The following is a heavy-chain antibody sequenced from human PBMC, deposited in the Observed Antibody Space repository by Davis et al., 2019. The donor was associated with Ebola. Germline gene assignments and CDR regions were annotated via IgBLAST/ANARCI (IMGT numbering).Heavy chain of an antibody. CDR3: TTRIAAAGTFYYYGMDV. CDR1: GYTFTSYG. D-gene: IGHD6-13*01. J-gene: IGHJ6*02. Sequence: ASVKVSCKASGYTFTSYGISWVRQAPGQGLEWMGWISAYNGNTNYAQKLQGRVTMTTDTSTSTAYMELRSLRSDDTAVYYCTTRIAAAGTFYYYGMDVWGQGTTVTVSS. CDR2: ISAYNGNT. V-gene: IGHV1-18*01.